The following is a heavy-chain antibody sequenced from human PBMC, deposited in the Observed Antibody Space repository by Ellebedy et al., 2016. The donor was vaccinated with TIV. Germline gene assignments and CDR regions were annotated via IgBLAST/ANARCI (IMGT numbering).Heavy chain of an antibody. CDR2: IYGDGSST. J-gene: IGHJ4*02. V-gene: IGHV3-74*01. CDR1: GFTFSGYW. CDR3: AKGLGPYATAPDY. Sequence: PGGSLRLSCAASGFTFSGYWMHWVRQAPGKGLVWVSRIYGDGSSTSYADSVKGRFTISRDNSKNTLYLQMDSRRGDDTAMYYCAKGLGPYATAPDYWGQGTLVTVSS. D-gene: IGHD3-16*01.